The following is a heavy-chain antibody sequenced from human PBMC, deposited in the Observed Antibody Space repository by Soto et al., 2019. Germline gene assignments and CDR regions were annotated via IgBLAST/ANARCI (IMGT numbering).Heavy chain of an antibody. CDR2: ISWNSGSI. Sequence: GGSLRLSCAASGFAFDDYAMHWVRQAPGKGLEWVSGISWNSGSIGYADSVKGRFTISRDNAKNSLYLQMNSLRAEDTALYYCAKDIGLDIVANGFDYWGQGTLVTVSS. D-gene: IGHD5-12*01. J-gene: IGHJ4*02. CDR1: GFAFDDYA. CDR3: AKDIGLDIVANGFDY. V-gene: IGHV3-9*01.